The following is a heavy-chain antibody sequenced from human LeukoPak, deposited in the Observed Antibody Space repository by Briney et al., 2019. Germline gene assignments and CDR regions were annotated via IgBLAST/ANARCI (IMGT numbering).Heavy chain of an antibody. D-gene: IGHD5-18*01. CDR1: GYTFTGYY. J-gene: IGHJ4*02. Sequence: ASVKVSCKASGYTFTGYYMHWVRRAPGQGLEWMGWINPNSGGTNYAQKFQGRVTMTRDTSISTAYMELSRLRSDDTAVYYCAREETATDGFDYWGQGTLVTVSS. V-gene: IGHV1-2*02. CDR3: AREETATDGFDY. CDR2: INPNSGGT.